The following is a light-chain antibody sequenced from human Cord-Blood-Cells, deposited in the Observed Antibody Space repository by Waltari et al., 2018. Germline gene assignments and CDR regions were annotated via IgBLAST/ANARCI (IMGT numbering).Light chain of an antibody. V-gene: IGKV1-39*01. CDR3: QQSYSTPWT. CDR2: AAS. Sequence: DIQMTQSPSYLSASVGDRVTITCRASQSISSYLNWYQQKPVKAPKLLIYAASSLQSGVPSRFSGSGSGTDFTLTISSLQPEDFAAYYCQQSYSTPWTFGQGTKVEIK. J-gene: IGKJ1*01. CDR1: QSISSY.